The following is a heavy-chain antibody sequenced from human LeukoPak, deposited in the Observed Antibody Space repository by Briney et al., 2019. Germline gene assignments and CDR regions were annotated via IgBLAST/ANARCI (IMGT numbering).Heavy chain of an antibody. CDR1: GFTFSSYS. V-gene: IGHV3-48*04. J-gene: IGHJ4*02. D-gene: IGHD6-13*01. Sequence: GGSLRLSCAASGFTFSSYSMNWVRQAPGKGLEWVSYISSSSGTIYYADSVRGRFTISRDNAKNSLYLQMNSLRADDTAVYYCASSIVADGTSPFDYWGQGTLATVSS. CDR3: ASSIVADGTSPFDY. CDR2: ISSSSGTI.